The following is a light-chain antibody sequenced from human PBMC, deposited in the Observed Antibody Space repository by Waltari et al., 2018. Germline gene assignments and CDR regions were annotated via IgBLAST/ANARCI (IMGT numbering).Light chain of an antibody. J-gene: IGLJ2*01. V-gene: IGLV2-14*03. CDR2: DVS. CDR1: SSDLGTYNY. CDR3: SSYISSDTLEL. Sequence: HSALTQPASVSGSPGQSITISCPGPSSDLGTYNYVSWYQPHPGKAPKLMIFDVSNRPSGVSDRFSGSKSGNTASLTISGLQAEDEADYYCSSYISSDTLELFGGGTSLTVL.